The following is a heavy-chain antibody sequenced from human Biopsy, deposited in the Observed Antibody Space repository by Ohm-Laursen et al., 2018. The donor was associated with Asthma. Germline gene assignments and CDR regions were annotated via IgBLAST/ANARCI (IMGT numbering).Heavy chain of an antibody. CDR3: AKDTEGRYDFWSGLSYNYYGMDV. V-gene: IGHV3-30-3*01. CDR1: GFTFSTYA. CDR2: ISYDGSNK. J-gene: IGHJ6*02. Sequence: SLRLSCAASGFTFSTYAMHWVRQAPGKGLEWVAVISYDGSNKYHADSVKGRFTISRDNSKNTLYLQMNSLRAEDTAVYYCAKDTEGRYDFWSGLSYNYYGMDVWGQGTTVTVSS. D-gene: IGHD3-3*01.